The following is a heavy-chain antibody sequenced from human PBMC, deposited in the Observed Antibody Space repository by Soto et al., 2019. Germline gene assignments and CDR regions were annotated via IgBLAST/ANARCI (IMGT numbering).Heavy chain of an antibody. D-gene: IGHD1-26*01. CDR3: TTDAIVGATGIDY. Sequence: EVQLVESGGGLVKPGGSLRLSCAASGFTFSNAWMNWVRQAPGKGLEWVGRIKSKTDGGTTDYAAPVKGRFTISRDDSKNTLYLQMNSLKTEDTAVYYCTTDAIVGATGIDYWGQGTLVTVSS. CDR2: IKSKTDGGTT. CDR1: GFTFSNAW. V-gene: IGHV3-15*07. J-gene: IGHJ4*02.